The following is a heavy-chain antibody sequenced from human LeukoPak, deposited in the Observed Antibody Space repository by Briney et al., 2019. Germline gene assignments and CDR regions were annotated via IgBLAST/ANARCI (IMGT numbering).Heavy chain of an antibody. J-gene: IGHJ3*02. Sequence: GGSLRLSCAASGITFSRVYMSWVRQAPGKGLEWVGRIKRKTDGGTTDYAAPVKGRFTISRDDSKNTLYLQMNSLKTEDTAVYYCATRIYDILTGHPEPFVIWGQGTMVTVSS. CDR1: GITFSRVY. D-gene: IGHD3-9*01. V-gene: IGHV3-15*01. CDR2: IKRKTDGGTT. CDR3: ATRIYDILTGHPEPFVI.